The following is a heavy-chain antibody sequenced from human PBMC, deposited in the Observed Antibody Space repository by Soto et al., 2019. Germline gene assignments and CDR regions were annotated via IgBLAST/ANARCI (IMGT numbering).Heavy chain of an antibody. CDR3: ARGPDSSTAYYGPFEY. CDR1: GGSFSGYY. Sequence: SETLSLTCAVYGGSFSGYYWSWIRQPPGKGLEWIGEINHSGSTNYNPSLKSRVTISVDTSKNQFSLKLSSVTAADTAVYYCARGPDSSTAYYGPFEYWGQGTLVTVSS. CDR2: INHSGST. V-gene: IGHV4-34*01. J-gene: IGHJ4*02. D-gene: IGHD3-9*01.